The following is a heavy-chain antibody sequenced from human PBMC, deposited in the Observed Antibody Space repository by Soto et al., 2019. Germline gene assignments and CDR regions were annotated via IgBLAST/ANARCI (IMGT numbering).Heavy chain of an antibody. CDR2: INAGNGNT. D-gene: IGHD1-20*01. CDR1: GYTFTSYA. J-gene: IGHJ6*03. Sequence: GASVKVSCKASGYTFTSYAMHWVRQAPGQRLEWMGWINAGNGNTKYSQKFQGRVTITRDTSASTAYMELSSLRSEDTAVYYCARDVNWNYYYYYMDVWGKGTTVTVSS. V-gene: IGHV1-3*01. CDR3: ARDVNWNYYYYYMDV.